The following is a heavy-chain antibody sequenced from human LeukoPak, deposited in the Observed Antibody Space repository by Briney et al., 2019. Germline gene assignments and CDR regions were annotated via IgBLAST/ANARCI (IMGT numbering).Heavy chain of an antibody. D-gene: IGHD2-2*01. V-gene: IGHV1-2*04. J-gene: IGHJ6*02. CDR1: GYTFTGYY. CDR3: ARDLGIVPAAMPLGMDV. Sequence: ASVKVSCKASGYTFTGYYMHWVRQAPGQGLEWMGRINPKSGGTNYAQKFQGWVTMTRDTSISTAYMELSRLRSDDTAVYYCARDLGIVPAAMPLGMDVWGQGTTVTVSS. CDR2: INPKSGGT.